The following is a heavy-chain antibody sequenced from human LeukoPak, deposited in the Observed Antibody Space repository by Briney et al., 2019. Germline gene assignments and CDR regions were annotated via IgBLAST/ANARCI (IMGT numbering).Heavy chain of an antibody. Sequence: ASVKVSCKASRYTFTGYYLHWVRQAPGQGLEWMGWINPNSGDTKYAQKFQGRVTMTRDTSISTAYMELSSLTSDDTSLYYCARDAWNDGPHDPWDQGTLVTVSS. D-gene: IGHD1-1*01. V-gene: IGHV1-2*02. CDR3: ARDAWNDGPHDP. CDR2: INPNSGDT. J-gene: IGHJ5*02. CDR1: RYTFTGYY.